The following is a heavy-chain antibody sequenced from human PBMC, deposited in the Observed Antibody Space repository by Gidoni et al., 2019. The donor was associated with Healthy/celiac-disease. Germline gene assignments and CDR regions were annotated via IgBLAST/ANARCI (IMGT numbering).Heavy chain of an antibody. CDR1: GGSISSGGYS. J-gene: IGHJ6*03. D-gene: IGHD6-19*01. V-gene: IGHV4-30-2*01. Sequence: QLQLQESGSGLVKPSQNLSPTCAVSGGSISSGGYSWSWIRQPPGKGLEWIGYIYHSGSTYYNPSLKSRVTISVDRSKNQFSLKLSSVTAADTAVYYCARDRRGSYYYMDVWGKGTTVTVSS. CDR3: ARDRRGSYYYMDV. CDR2: IYHSGST.